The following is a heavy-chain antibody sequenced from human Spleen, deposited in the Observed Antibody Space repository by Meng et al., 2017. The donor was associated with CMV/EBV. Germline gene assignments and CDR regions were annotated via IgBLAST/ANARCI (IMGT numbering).Heavy chain of an antibody. J-gene: IGHJ4*02. CDR2: IKSDGSGT. Sequence: EFLKTSCAAPGFYFSTYWMHWVRQVSGKGLVWVSRIKSDGSGTDYAGSVKRRFTISRDNARNTVYLQMDSLTAEDTAVYYCATELAAGYWGQGALVTVSS. D-gene: IGHD6-13*01. CDR3: ATELAAGY. V-gene: IGHV3-74*01. CDR1: GFYFSTYW.